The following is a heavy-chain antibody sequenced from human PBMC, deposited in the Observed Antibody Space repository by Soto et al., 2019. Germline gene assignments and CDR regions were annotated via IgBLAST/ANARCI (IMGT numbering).Heavy chain of an antibody. CDR3: ARDEVYSYGTHLPPPFDY. CDR2: IYHSGST. V-gene: IGHV4-4*02. D-gene: IGHD5-18*01. Sequence: QVQLQESGPGLVKPSGTLSLTCAVSGGSISSSNWWSWVRQPPGKGLEWIGEIYHSGSTNYNPSLKSRVTISVDKSKKQFSLKLSSVNAADTAVYYCARDEVYSYGTHLPPPFDYWGQGTLVTVSS. J-gene: IGHJ4*02. CDR1: GGSISSSNW.